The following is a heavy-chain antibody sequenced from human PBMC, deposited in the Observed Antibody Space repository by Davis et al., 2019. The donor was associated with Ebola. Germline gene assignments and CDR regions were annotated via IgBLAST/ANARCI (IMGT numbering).Heavy chain of an antibody. D-gene: IGHD1-26*01. CDR3: ARDRGAASVWYFDL. Sequence: SETLSLTCTVSGGSISSYYWSWVRQYPGKGLEWIGYIHHSGSAYYNPSLKSRLSITVDTSKNQFYLKLSSVTAADTAVYFCARDRGAASVWYFDLWGRGTLVTVSS. CDR2: IHHSGSA. J-gene: IGHJ2*01. CDR1: GGSISSYY. V-gene: IGHV4-59*12.